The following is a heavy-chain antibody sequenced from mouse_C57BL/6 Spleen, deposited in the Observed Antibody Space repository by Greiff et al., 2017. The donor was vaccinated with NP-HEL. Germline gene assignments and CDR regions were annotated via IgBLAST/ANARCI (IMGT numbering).Heavy chain of an antibody. CDR1: GYTFTSYG. V-gene: IGHV1-81*01. Sequence: QVQLQQSGAELARPGASVKLSCKASGYTFTSYGISWVKQRTGQGLEWIGEIYPRSGNTYYNEKFKGKATLTADKSSSTAYMELRSLTSEDSAVYFCARGGYYGSPLAYWGQGTLVTVSA. CDR2: IYPRSGNT. D-gene: IGHD1-1*01. CDR3: ARGGYYGSPLAY. J-gene: IGHJ3*01.